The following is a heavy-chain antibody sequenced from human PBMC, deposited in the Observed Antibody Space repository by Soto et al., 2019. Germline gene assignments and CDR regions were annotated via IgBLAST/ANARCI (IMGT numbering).Heavy chain of an antibody. V-gene: IGHV4-30-4*01. D-gene: IGHD3-10*01. Sequence: SETLSLTCTVSGGSINSGDYYWAWVRQPPGKGLEWIGNIFHSGSTYYTPSLQSRVTISLDTSKNHFSLKLSSVTPADTAVYYCARDRYYGSGTYYNFYSGMDVWGQGTTVTVSS. CDR3: ARDRYYGSGTYYNFYSGMDV. CDR1: GGSINSGDYY. CDR2: IFHSGST. J-gene: IGHJ6*02.